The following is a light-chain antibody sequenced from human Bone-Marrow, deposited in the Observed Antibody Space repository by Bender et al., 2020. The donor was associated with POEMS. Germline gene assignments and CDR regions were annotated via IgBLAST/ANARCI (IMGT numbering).Light chain of an antibody. CDR3: SSYTSSSTVV. V-gene: IGLV2-14*01. CDR2: EVS. J-gene: IGLJ2*01. Sequence: QSALTQPASMSGSPGQSITISCTGSSSDIGGFDSVSWYQQHPGKAPKLVIYEVSKRPSGVPDRFSGSKSGNTASLTISGLRAEDEADYYCSSYTSSSTVVFGGGTKLTVL. CDR1: SSDIGGFDS.